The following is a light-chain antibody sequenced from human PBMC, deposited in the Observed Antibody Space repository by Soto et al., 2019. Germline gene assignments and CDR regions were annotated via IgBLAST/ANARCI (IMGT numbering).Light chain of an antibody. CDR2: EGT. Sequence: QSVLTQPASVSGSPEQSITISCTGTSSDVGAYNLVSWYQQLPGKAPRLIIYEGTKRPSGISHRFSGSKSDNTASLTISGLRAEDEAHYNCCSYAGSRTFVFGGGTKVTVL. CDR3: CSYAGSRTFV. V-gene: IGLV2-23*01. CDR1: SSDVGAYNL. J-gene: IGLJ2*01.